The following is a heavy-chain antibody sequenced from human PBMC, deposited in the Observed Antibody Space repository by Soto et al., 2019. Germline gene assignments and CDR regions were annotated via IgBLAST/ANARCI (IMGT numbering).Heavy chain of an antibody. D-gene: IGHD2-2*01. CDR3: AKDRDIEVVPAATHDYYGMDV. CDR1: GFTFSSYG. J-gene: IGHJ6*02. V-gene: IGHV3-30*18. Sequence: QVQLVESGGGVFQPGRSLRLSCAASGFTFSSYGMHWVRKAPGKGLEWVAVISYDGSNKYYADSVKGRFTISRDNSKNTLYRQMNSLRAEDTSVYYCAKDRDIEVVPAATHDYYGMDVWGQGTTVTVSS. CDR2: ISYDGSNK.